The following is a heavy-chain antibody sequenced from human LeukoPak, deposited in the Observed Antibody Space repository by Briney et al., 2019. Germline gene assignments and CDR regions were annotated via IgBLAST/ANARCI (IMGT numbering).Heavy chain of an antibody. V-gene: IGHV1-69*13. CDR2: IIPIFGTA. CDR1: GGTFSSYA. Sequence: SVKVSCKASGGTFSSYAISWVRQAPGQGLEWMGGIIPIFGTANYAQKFQGRVTITADESTRTAYMELSSLRSEDTAVYYCARDPLAYCGGDCYRLYAFDIWGQGTMVTVSS. CDR3: ARDPLAYCGGDCYRLYAFDI. D-gene: IGHD2-21*01. J-gene: IGHJ3*02.